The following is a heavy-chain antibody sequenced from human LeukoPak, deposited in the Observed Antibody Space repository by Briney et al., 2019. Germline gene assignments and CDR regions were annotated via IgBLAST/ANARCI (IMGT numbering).Heavy chain of an antibody. CDR1: GYTFTGYY. J-gene: IGHJ6*03. CDR2: INPNSGGT. CDR3: ASDSSGWSYYYMDV. V-gene: IGHV1-2*02. D-gene: IGHD6-19*01. Sequence: GASVKVSCKASGYTFTGYYMHWVRQAPGQGLEWMGWINPNSGGTNYAQKFQGRVTMTRDTSISTAYMELSRLRSDDTAVYYCASDSSGWSYYYMDVWGKGTTVTVSS.